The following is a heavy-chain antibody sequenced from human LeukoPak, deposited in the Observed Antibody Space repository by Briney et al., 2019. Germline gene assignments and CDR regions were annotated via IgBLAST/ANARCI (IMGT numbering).Heavy chain of an antibody. CDR2: ISSSGSTI. D-gene: IGHD1-26*01. CDR1: GFTFSDYY. V-gene: IGHV3-11*01. J-gene: IGHJ3*02. Sequence: PGRSLRLSCAASGFTFSDYYMSWIRQAPGKGLEWVSYISSSGSTIYYADSVKGRFTISRDNAKNSLYLQMNSLRAEDTAVYYCARRNPRIFRLWELLSLEGAFDIWGQGTMVTVSS. CDR3: ARRNPRIFRLWELLSLEGAFDI.